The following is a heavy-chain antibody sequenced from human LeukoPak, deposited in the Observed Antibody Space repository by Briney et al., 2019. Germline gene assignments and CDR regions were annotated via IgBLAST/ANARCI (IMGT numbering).Heavy chain of an antibody. CDR3: ARPIACLGYCSGGSLAY. V-gene: IGHV1-46*01. CDR1: GYTFTGYY. Sequence: GASVKVSCKASGYTFTGYYMHWVRQAPGQGLEWMGWINPSGGSTSYAQKFQGRVTMTRDTSTSTVYMELSSLRSEDTAVYYCARPIACLGYCSGGSLAYWGQGTLVTVSS. J-gene: IGHJ4*02. D-gene: IGHD2-15*01. CDR2: INPSGGST.